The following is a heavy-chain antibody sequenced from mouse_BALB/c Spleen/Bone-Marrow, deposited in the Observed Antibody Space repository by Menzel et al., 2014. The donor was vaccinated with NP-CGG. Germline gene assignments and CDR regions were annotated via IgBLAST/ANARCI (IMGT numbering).Heavy chain of an antibody. CDR1: GYSITSGYI. CDR2: IHYSRTT. Sequence: DVQFQESGPDLVKPSQSLSLTCTVTGYSITSGYIWHWIRQFPGNTLEWMGYIHYSRTTNYNPSPKSRIFITRDTSKNQFYLQSNSVTTEDTAAYYCGNTSVINAMDYRGQGASVTVSS. J-gene: IGHJ4*01. D-gene: IGHD3-1*01. CDR3: GNTSVINAMDY. V-gene: IGHV3-1*02.